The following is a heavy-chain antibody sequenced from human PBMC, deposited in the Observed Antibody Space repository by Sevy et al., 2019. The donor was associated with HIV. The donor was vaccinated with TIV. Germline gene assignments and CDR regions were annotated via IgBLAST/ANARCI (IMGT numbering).Heavy chain of an antibody. CDR2: ISGSGGHT. Sequence: GGSLRLSCAASGFTFSSYSMIWVRQSPGKGLEWVSGISGSGGHTYYADSVKRRFTISRDNLKNTLYLQMNSLRVDDTALYYCAKGHFDTTLDYWGQGTLVTVSS. D-gene: IGHD1-1*01. CDR1: GFTFSSYS. V-gene: IGHV3-23*01. CDR3: AKGHFDTTLDY. J-gene: IGHJ4*02.